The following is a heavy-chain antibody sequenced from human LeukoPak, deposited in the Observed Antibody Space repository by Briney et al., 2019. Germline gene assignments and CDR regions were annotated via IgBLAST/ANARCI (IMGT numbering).Heavy chain of an antibody. J-gene: IGHJ3*02. D-gene: IGHD3-16*02. CDR2: IYYRGTA. Sequence: SETLSLTCTVSGGSISSYYWSWIRQPPGKGLEWIGYIYYRGTANYNPSLKSRVTISVDTSKNQFSLKLSSVTAADTAVYYCARDYYDYVWGSYRSHDAFDIWGQGTMVTVSS. CDR3: ARDYYDYVWGSYRSHDAFDI. CDR1: GGSISSYY. V-gene: IGHV4-59*12.